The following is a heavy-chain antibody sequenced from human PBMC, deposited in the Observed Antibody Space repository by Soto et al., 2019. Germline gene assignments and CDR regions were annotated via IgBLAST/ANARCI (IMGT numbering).Heavy chain of an antibody. D-gene: IGHD2-15*01. CDR1: AGSISSDSYY. J-gene: IGHJ4*02. CDR2: TYYSGGT. CDR3: ASHRIVVMVAPSPSAFDC. Sequence: QLRLQQSGPGLVRPSETLSLTCSVSAGSISSDSYYWGWIRQPPGKGLEWIASTYYSGGTYYNPSLRSRVYISVDTSKTQFSLNLSSVTAADTATYFCASHRIVVMVAPSPSAFDCWGQGTLVTVSS. V-gene: IGHV4-39*01.